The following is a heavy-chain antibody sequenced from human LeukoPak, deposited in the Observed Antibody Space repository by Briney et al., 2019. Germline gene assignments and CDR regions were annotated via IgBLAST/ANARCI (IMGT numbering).Heavy chain of an antibody. CDR1: GYTFTGYY. Sequence: ASVKVSSKASGYTFTGYYIHWVRQAPGQGLEWMGWINPDRGGTYYAQKFQGRVTMTRDTSISAAYMELSRLRSDDTAVYYCARDTSGWYNYWGQGTLVTVSS. D-gene: IGHD6-19*01. CDR2: INPDRGGT. J-gene: IGHJ4*02. CDR3: ARDTSGWYNY. V-gene: IGHV1-2*02.